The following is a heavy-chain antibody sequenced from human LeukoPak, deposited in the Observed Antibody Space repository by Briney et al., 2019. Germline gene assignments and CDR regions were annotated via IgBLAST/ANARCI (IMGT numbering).Heavy chain of an antibody. CDR3: AMGNDFWSGYPHY. CDR1: GFTFSTYT. J-gene: IGHJ4*02. V-gene: IGHV3-48*01. D-gene: IGHD3-3*01. CDR2: ISSSSSPI. Sequence: PGGSLRLSCAASGFTFSTYTMNWVRQGPGKGLEWVSYISSSSSPIYYADSVKGRFTISRDNAKNSLYLQMNSLRAEDTAVYYCAMGNDFWSGYPHYWGQGTLVTVSS.